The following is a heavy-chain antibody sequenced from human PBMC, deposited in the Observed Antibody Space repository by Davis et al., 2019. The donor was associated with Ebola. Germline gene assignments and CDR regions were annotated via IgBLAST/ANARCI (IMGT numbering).Heavy chain of an antibody. CDR2: INPNSGGT. J-gene: IGHJ5*02. V-gene: IGHV1-2*02. Sequence: AASVKVSCKASGYTFTSYDINWVRQATGQGLEWMGWINPNSGGTNYAQKFQGRVTMTRDTSISTAYMELSRLRSDDTAVYYCARSVTMIVAGWFDPWGQGTLVTVSS. CDR3: ARSVTMIVAGWFDP. D-gene: IGHD3-22*01. CDR1: GYTFTSYD.